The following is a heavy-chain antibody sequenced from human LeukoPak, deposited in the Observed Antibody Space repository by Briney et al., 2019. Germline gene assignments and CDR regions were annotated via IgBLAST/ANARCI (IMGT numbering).Heavy chain of an antibody. CDR3: AKAEGGIIEYDY. V-gene: IGHV3-7*03. CDR2: IKQDGSKK. Sequence: PGGSLRLSCVASGFPFSSYWMTWVRQAPGKGLEWVANIKQDGSKKSYVDSVKGRFTISKDNSKNTLYLQMNSLRAEDTAVYYCAKAEGGIIEYDYWGQGTLVTVSS. CDR1: GFPFSSYW. D-gene: IGHD3-16*01. J-gene: IGHJ4*02.